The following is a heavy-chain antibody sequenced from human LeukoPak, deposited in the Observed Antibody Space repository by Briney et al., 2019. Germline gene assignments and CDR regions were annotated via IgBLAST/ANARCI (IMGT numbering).Heavy chain of an antibody. V-gene: IGHV1-2*02. D-gene: IGHD2-2*02. CDR2: IDPTSGGT. J-gene: IGHJ4*02. CDR3: ARVPGPYTTSRFDY. CDR1: GYTFSGYY. Sequence: ASVRVSCKTSGYTFSGYYLHWVRQAPGQGPEWMGRIDPTSGGTHYAQKFHGRVTVTRDTSTSTVYMELSGLRSDDTAVYYCARVPGPYTTSRFDYWGQGTLVTVSS.